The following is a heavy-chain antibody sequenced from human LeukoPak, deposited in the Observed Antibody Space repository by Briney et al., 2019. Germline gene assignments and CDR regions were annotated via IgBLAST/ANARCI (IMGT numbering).Heavy chain of an antibody. V-gene: IGHV1-46*01. Sequence: ASVKVSCKASGYTSTSHYIHWVRHAPGQGLEWMGIINPSGGSTSYPQKFQGRVTMTRDTSTSTVYMELSSLSSQDTAVYFCARDGVAGTFYFDYWGQGALVTVSS. CDR1: GYTSTSHY. D-gene: IGHD6-19*01. CDR2: INPSGGST. J-gene: IGHJ4*02. CDR3: ARDGVAGTFYFDY.